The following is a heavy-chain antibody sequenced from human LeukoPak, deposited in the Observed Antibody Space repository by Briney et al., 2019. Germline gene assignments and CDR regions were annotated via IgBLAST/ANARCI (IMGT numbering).Heavy chain of an antibody. CDR2: INPNSGGT. V-gene: IGHV1-2*02. CDR3: ARGRQQLPPYWYFDL. J-gene: IGHJ2*01. Sequence: ASVKVSCKASGYTFTGYYMHWVRQAPGQGLEWMGWINPNSGGTNYAQKFQGRVTMTRDTSISTAYMELSRLRSDDTAVYYCARGRQQLPPYWYFDLWGRGTLVTVSS. CDR1: GYTFTGYY. D-gene: IGHD6-13*01.